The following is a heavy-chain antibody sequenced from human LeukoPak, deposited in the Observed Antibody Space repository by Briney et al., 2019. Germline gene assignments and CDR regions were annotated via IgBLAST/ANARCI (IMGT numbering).Heavy chain of an antibody. J-gene: IGHJ4*02. D-gene: IGHD5-12*01. Sequence: GGSLKISCKGSGSRFTSYWIGWVRRKPGKGVEGMGIIYPGDSDTRYSASFEGEVTISADKSISTAYLQWSSLKASDTAMYYCARRSSGYGAFDYWGQGTLVTVSS. CDR3: ARRSSGYGAFDY. CDR2: IYPGDSDT. V-gene: IGHV5-51*01. CDR1: GSRFTSYW.